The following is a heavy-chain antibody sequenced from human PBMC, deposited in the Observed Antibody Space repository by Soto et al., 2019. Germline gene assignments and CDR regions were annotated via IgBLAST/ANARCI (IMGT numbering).Heavy chain of an antibody. CDR3: ATVVRGQQLFSLLDY. Sequence: ASVKVSCKVSGYTLTELSMHWVRQAPGKGLEWMGGFDPEDGETIYAQKFQGRVTMTEDTSTDTAYMELSSLRSEDTAVYYCATVVRGQQLFSLLDYWGQGTLVTVSS. CDR1: GYTLTELS. J-gene: IGHJ4*02. CDR2: FDPEDGET. V-gene: IGHV1-24*01. D-gene: IGHD6-13*01.